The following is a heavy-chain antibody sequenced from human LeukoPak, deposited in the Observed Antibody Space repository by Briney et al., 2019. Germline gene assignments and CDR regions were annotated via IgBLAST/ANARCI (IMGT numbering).Heavy chain of an antibody. Sequence: SQTLSLTCTVSGGSISSGSYYWSWIRQPAGKGLEWIGRIYTSGSTNYNPSLKSRVTISVDTSKNQFSLKLSSVTAADTAVYYCARDARGSYSEFDYWGQGTLVTVSS. V-gene: IGHV4-61*02. CDR2: IYTSGST. CDR1: GGSISSGSYY. J-gene: IGHJ4*02. D-gene: IGHD1-26*01. CDR3: ARDARGSYSEFDY.